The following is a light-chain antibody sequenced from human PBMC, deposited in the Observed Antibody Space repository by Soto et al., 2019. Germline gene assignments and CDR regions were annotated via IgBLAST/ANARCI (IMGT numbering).Light chain of an antibody. V-gene: IGKV1D-13*01. CDR1: QGISSA. J-gene: IGKJ4*01. Sequence: AVHLTQSASSVSASGGDIATVGCRAIQGISSALAWYQQKPGKAPKLLIYDASSLESGVPSRFSGSGSGTDFTLTISSLQPEDFATYYCQQFNNYPLTFGGGTKVDI. CDR2: DAS. CDR3: QQFNNYPLT.